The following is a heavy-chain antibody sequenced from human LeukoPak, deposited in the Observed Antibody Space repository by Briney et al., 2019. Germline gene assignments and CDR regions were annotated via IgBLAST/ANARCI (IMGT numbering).Heavy chain of an antibody. J-gene: IGHJ4*02. CDR3: ARDGLLWLGEFYDY. CDR1: GFTFSSYA. Sequence: PGGSLRLSCAASGFTFSSYAMHWVRQAPGKGLEWVAVISYDGSNKYYADSVKGRFTISRDNSKNTLYLQMNSLRAEDTAVYYCARDGLLWLGEFYDYWGQGTLVTVSS. CDR2: ISYDGSNK. D-gene: IGHD3-10*01. V-gene: IGHV3-30*01.